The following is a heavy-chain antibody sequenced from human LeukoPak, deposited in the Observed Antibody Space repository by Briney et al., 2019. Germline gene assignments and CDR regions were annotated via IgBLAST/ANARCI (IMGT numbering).Heavy chain of an antibody. CDR3: ATGRSAHSYVLDY. CDR1: GNTLTELS. D-gene: IGHD5-18*01. V-gene: IGHV1-24*01. CDR2: FDPEDGET. J-gene: IGHJ4*02. Sequence: ASVKVSCKVSGNTLTELSMHWVRQAPGKGLEWMGLFDPEDGETIYAQKFQGRVTMTEGTSTDTAYMQLSSLRSEDTAVYYCATGRSAHSYVLDYWGQGTLVTVSS.